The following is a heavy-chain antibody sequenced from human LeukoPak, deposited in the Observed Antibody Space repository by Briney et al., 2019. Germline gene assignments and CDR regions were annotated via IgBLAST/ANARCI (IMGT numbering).Heavy chain of an antibody. J-gene: IGHJ3*01. CDR1: GFTFSSYS. CDR3: AKDRGGSSQLGGAFDV. Sequence: GGSLRLSCAASGFTFSSYSMNWVRQAPGKGLEWVSSISSSSSYIYYADSVKGRFTISRDNSKNSLYLQMNSLRAEDTALYYCAKDRGGSSQLGGAFDVWGHGTMVSVSS. CDR2: ISSSSSYI. V-gene: IGHV3-21*04. D-gene: IGHD2-15*01.